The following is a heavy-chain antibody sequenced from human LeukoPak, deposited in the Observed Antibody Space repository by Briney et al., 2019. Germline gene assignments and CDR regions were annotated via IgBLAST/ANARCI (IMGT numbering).Heavy chain of an antibody. Sequence: PGRSLRLSCAASGFTFSSYAMHWVRQAPGKGLEWVAVISYDGSNKYYADSVKGRFTISRDNSKNTLYLQMSSLRAEDTAVYYCAKEQWRFDSWGQGTLVTVSS. J-gene: IGHJ4*02. CDR3: AKEQWRFDS. V-gene: IGHV3-30-3*02. CDR1: GFTFSSYA. CDR2: ISYDGSNK. D-gene: IGHD6-19*01.